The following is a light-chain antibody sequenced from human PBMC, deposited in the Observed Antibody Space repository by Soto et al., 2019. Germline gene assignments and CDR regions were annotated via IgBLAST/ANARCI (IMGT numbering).Light chain of an antibody. CDR1: QSISSW. CDR2: KAS. J-gene: IGKJ1*01. CDR3: QQYNSYSPT. V-gene: IGKV1-5*03. Sequence: DIPLTQSLSTLCASLPDGVNIXVRDSQSISSWLAWYQQKPGKAPKLLIYKASSLESGVPSRFSGSGSETEFTLTISGLQPGDSATYYCQQYNSYSPTFGQGTKVDI.